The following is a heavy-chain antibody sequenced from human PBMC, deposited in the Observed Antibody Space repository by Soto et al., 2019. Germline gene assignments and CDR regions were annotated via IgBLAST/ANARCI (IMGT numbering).Heavy chain of an antibody. V-gene: IGHV1-8*01. CDR1: GYTFTSYD. Sequence: QVQLVQSGAEVKKPGASVKVSCKASGYTFTSYDINWVRQATGQGLEWMGWMNPNSGNTGYAQKFQGRVTMTRNTSLSTAYMELSSLRSEDTAVYYCARGLRVRGVIYRNYYFDYWGQGTLVTVSS. CDR2: MNPNSGNT. D-gene: IGHD3-10*01. CDR3: ARGLRVRGVIYRNYYFDY. J-gene: IGHJ4*02.